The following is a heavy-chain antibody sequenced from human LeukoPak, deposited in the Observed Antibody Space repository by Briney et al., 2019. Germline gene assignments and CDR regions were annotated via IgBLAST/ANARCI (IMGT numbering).Heavy chain of an antibody. CDR3: ARVNILAGALDY. Sequence: GGSLRLSCAASGFTFSSYSMNWVRQAPGKGLEWVSSISSSSSYIYYADSVKGRFTISRDNAKNSLYLRMNSLRAEDTAVYYCARVNILAGALDYWGQGTLVTVSS. CDR2: ISSSSSYI. J-gene: IGHJ4*02. V-gene: IGHV3-21*01. D-gene: IGHD1-26*01. CDR1: GFTFSSYS.